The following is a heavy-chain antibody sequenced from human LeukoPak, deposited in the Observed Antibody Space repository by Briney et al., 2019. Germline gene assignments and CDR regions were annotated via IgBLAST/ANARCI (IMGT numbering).Heavy chain of an antibody. CDR2: IYHSGST. D-gene: IGHD6-13*01. J-gene: IGHJ4*02. CDR1: GGSISSGGYS. CDR3: ARLGWQQLVHDY. Sequence: SETLSLTCAVSGGSISSGGYSWSWIRQPPGKGLEWIGYIYHSGSTYYNPSLKSRVTISVDTSKNQFSLKLSSVTAADTAVYYCARLGWQQLVHDYWGQGTLVTVSS. V-gene: IGHV4-30-2*01.